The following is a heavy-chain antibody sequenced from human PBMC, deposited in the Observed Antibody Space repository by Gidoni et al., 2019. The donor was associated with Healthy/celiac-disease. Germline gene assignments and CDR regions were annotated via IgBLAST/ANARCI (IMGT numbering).Heavy chain of an antibody. CDR1: GGSFSGYY. CDR2: INHSGST. D-gene: IGHD1-1*01. Sequence: QVQLQQCGAGLLKPSETLSLTCAVYGGSFSGYYWSWIRQPPGKGLEWIGEINHSGSTNYNPSLKSRVTISVDTSKNQFSLKLSSVTAADTAVYYCATQPGTPFDYWGQGTLVTVSS. V-gene: IGHV4-34*01. J-gene: IGHJ4*02. CDR3: ATQPGTPFDY.